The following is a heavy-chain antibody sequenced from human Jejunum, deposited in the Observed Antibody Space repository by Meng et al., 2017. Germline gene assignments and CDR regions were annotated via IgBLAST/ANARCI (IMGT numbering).Heavy chain of an antibody. J-gene: IGHJ4*02. CDR2: MWYDGIRK. CDR3: ARDNDRSSHYSHFDY. D-gene: IGHD3-22*01. CDR1: GFTFSNYG. V-gene: IGHV3-33*01. Sequence: VRVGESGGSVAQPGWSRRLSLVASGFTFSNYGFHWGRQAPGKGLEWVAVMWYDGIRKYYTASVKGRFTVSRDNSKNTVYLQMNSLRDEDTAVYYCARDNDRSSHYSHFDYWGQGTLVTVSS.